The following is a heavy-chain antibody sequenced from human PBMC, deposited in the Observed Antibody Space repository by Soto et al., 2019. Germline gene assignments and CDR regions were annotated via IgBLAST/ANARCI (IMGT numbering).Heavy chain of an antibody. J-gene: IGHJ4*02. D-gene: IGHD4-17*01. Sequence: SETLSLTCAVYGGSFSDSYWTWVRQPPGKRLEWIGEISHIGSTNYNPSLKSRVTISIDTSQNQFSLKLTSVTAADTAVYYCAKGLRSRGTSRLDSWGQGTLVTVSS. CDR3: AKGLRSRGTSRLDS. CDR2: ISHIGST. V-gene: IGHV4-34*01. CDR1: GGSFSDSY.